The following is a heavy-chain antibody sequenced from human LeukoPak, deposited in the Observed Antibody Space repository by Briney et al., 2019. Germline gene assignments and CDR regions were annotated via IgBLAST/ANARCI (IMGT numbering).Heavy chain of an antibody. V-gene: IGHV3-7*03. CDR2: IKQEGSEK. J-gene: IGHJ4*02. CDR1: GFTFSSYW. D-gene: IGHD1-26*01. Sequence: PGGSLRLSCAAPGFTFSSYWMSWVRQAPGKGLEWVANIKQEGSEKYYVDSVKGRFTISRDNAKSSLYLQMNSLRAEDTAVYYCARCIVGATLDYWGQGTLVTVSS. CDR3: ARCIVGATLDY.